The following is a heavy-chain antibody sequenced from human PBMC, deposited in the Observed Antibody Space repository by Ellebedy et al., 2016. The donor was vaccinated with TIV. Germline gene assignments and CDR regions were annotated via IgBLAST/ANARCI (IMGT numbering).Heavy chain of an antibody. CDR3: ARVRWATVARGVPFHYGMDV. D-gene: IGHD3-10*01. CDR1: GYTFTSYY. CDR2: INPNSGGT. J-gene: IGHJ6*02. V-gene: IGHV1-2*02. Sequence: ASVKVSCKASGYTFTSYYMHWVRQAPGQGLEWMGWINPNSGGTNYAQKFQGRVTMTRDTSISTAYMELSRLRSEDTAVYYCARVRWATVARGVPFHYGMDVWGQGTTVTVTS.